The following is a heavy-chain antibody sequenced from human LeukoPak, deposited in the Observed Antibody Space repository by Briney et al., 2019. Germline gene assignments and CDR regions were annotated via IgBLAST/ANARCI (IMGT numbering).Heavy chain of an antibody. D-gene: IGHD4/OR15-4a*01. CDR1: GDSITSGGFY. Sequence: SETLSLTCNVTGDSITSGGFYWAWIRQSPGKGLEWIGNVYYSGSTQYNPSLKGRVTISMDMPKNQFSLNLKSVSVTDTAIYYCARRDYAAWFDPWGQGTLVTVSS. J-gene: IGHJ5*02. CDR2: VYYSGST. CDR3: ARRDYAAWFDP. V-gene: IGHV4-39*01.